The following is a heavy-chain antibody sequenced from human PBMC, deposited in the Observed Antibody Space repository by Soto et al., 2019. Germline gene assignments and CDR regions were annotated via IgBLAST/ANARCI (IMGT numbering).Heavy chain of an antibody. V-gene: IGHV4-61*08. CDR2: IHYSGST. CDR1: CGSISSGGYY. D-gene: IGHD6-6*01. J-gene: IGHJ5*02. CDR3: ARGGLAARKGRWFDP. Sequence: PSETLSLTCTVSCGSISSGGYYWSWIRQPPGKGLEWIGYIHYSGSTNYNPSLKSRVTISVDTPKNQFSLKVNSMTAADTAVYYCARGGLAARKGRWFDPWGQGTLVTVSS.